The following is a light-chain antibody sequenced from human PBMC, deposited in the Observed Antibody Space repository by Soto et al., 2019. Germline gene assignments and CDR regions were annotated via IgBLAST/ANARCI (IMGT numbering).Light chain of an antibody. J-gene: IGKJ1*01. CDR3: QQYGSSGT. CDR1: RSVSNNY. Sequence: EILLTQSPGTLSLSPGERATLSCRASRSVSNNYLAWYQQKPGKAPRLLIYGASNRATGIPDRLSGSGSGTDFTLTISRLEPEDVAVYYCQQYGSSGTFGQGTKVDIK. V-gene: IGKV3-20*01. CDR2: GAS.